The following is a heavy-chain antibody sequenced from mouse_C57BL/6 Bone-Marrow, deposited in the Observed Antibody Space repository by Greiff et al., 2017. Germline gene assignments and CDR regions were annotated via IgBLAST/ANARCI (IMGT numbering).Heavy chain of an antibody. D-gene: IGHD2-4*01. CDR1: GYSITSDY. CDR2: ISYSGST. V-gene: IGHV3-8*01. J-gene: IGHJ3*01. CDR3: ARSPSYDYGPAWFAY. Sequence: EVMLVESGPGLAKPSQTLSLTCSVTGYSITSDYWNWIRKFPGNKLEYMGYISYSGSTYYNPSLKSRISITRDTSKNQYYLQLNSVTTEDTATYYCARSPSYDYGPAWFAYWGQGTLVTVSA.